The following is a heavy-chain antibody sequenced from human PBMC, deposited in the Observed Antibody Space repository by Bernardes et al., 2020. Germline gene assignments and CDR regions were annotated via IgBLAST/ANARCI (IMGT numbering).Heavy chain of an antibody. Sequence: GGSLRLSCAASGFTFSTSAMTWVRQAPGKGLEWVSTTTHSGGTAYYADSVKGRFTISRDNSKNTLYLQMNGLGAEDTALYYCAKGELSGATTCPYRLESWGQGTLVTVSS. J-gene: IGHJ4*02. V-gene: IGHV3-23*01. CDR1: GFTFSTSA. CDR2: TTHSGGTA. D-gene: IGHD2-2*01. CDR3: AKGELSGATTCPYRLES.